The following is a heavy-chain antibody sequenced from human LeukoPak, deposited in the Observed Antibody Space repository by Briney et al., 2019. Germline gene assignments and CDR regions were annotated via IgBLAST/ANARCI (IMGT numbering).Heavy chain of an antibody. Sequence: GGSLRLSCAASGFTFSSYGMHWVRQAPGKGLEWVAVISYDGSNKYYADSVKGRFTISRDNSKNTLYLQMNSLRAEDTAVYYCAKDGYGGYGEVGYFDYWGQGTLVTVSS. CDR3: AKDGYGGYGEVGYFDY. CDR2: ISYDGSNK. D-gene: IGHD5-12*01. CDR1: GFTFSSYG. J-gene: IGHJ4*02. V-gene: IGHV3-30*18.